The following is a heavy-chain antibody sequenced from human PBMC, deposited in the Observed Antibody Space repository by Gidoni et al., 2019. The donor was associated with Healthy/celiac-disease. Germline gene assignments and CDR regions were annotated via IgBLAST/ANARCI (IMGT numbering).Heavy chain of an antibody. Sequence: EVQLVESGGGLVTPGGSLRLLCAASGFTVSRNYMSWVRQAPGKGLEWVSVINSGGSTYYADSVKGRYTTSRDNSKNTLYLQMNSLRAEDTAVYYCASIVGAIDYWGQGTLVTGSS. CDR1: GFTVSRNY. CDR2: INSGGST. CDR3: ASIVGAIDY. D-gene: IGHD1-26*01. V-gene: IGHV3-66*01. J-gene: IGHJ4*02.